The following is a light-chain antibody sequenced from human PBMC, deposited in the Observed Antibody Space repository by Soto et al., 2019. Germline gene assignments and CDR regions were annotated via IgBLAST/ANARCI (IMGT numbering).Light chain of an antibody. J-gene: IGLJ7*01. V-gene: IGLV2-14*01. CDR1: SSDVGRYKF. CDR3: TSYTSDITYV. CDR2: EVS. Sequence: QSALTQPASVSGSPGQSITISCTGTSSDVGRYKFVSWYQQHPGKAPKLIIFEVSNRPSGVSNRFSGSKSGNTASLTISGLQAEDEADYYCTSYTSDITYVFGSGTQLTVL.